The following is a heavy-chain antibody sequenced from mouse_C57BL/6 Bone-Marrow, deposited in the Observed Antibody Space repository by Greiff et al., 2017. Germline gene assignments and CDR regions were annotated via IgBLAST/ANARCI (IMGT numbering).Heavy chain of an antibody. V-gene: IGHV1-75*01. Sequence: VKLLESGPELVKPGASVKISCKASGYTFTDYYINWVKQRPGKRLEWIGWFLPGSGSTNYNEKFKGKATLTVDKSSSTAYMLLSRLTSEDSAVYFWARQWLPLYYAMDYWGQGTSVTVSS. CDR2: FLPGSGST. CDR3: ARQWLPLYYAMDY. D-gene: IGHD2-2*01. J-gene: IGHJ4*01. CDR1: GYTFTDYY.